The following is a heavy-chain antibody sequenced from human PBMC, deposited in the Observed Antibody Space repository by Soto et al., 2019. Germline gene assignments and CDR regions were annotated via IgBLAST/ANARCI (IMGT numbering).Heavy chain of an antibody. CDR2: INPILRMS. J-gene: IGHJ4*02. CDR1: GDTFSFYS. Sequence: QVQLVQSGAEVKKPGSSVKVSCKASGDTFSFYSINWVRQAPGLGLEWMGRINPILRMSNYAQRFQGRVTXSXDXXTSTAYMELSSLRSEDTAMYYCASSYGSGYRAFDYWGQGALVTVSS. CDR3: ASSYGSGYRAFDY. D-gene: IGHD3-10*01. V-gene: IGHV1-69*02.